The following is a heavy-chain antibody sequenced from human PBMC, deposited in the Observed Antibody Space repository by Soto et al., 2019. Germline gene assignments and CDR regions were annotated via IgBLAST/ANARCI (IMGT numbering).Heavy chain of an antibody. Sequence: QVQLVQSGAEVKKPGASVKVSCEASGYTFSTYEMHWVRQAPGQRPEWMGWINGGNGKSKYSETLKARVTSTGDKPPSTAYRELPGLGSEDRAVNYRARGGGATFTHYYYYMDVWGTGTTVTVSS. J-gene: IGHJ6*03. CDR1: GYTFSTYE. CDR3: ARGGGATFTHYYYYMDV. V-gene: IGHV1-3*01. CDR2: INGGNGKS. D-gene: IGHD1-26*01.